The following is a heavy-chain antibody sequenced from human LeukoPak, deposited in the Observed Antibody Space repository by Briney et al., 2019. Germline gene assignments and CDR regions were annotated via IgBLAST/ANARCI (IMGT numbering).Heavy chain of an antibody. V-gene: IGHV4-4*07. CDR2: ISGSGSF. Sequence: SETLSLTCTVSGGSITNYYWSWIRQPAGKGLEWIGRISGSGSFNYSPSLKSRVTISVDTSKNQFSLKLNSVTAADTAVYYCARGAGLIAIMFDPWGQGTLVTVSS. D-gene: IGHD3-16*02. CDR3: ARGAGLIAIMFDP. CDR1: GGSITNYY. J-gene: IGHJ5*02.